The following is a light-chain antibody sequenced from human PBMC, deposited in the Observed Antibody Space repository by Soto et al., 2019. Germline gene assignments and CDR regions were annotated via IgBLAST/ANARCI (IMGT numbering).Light chain of an antibody. CDR1: NSNIGAGYH. CDR2: GDS. Sequence: QAVVTQPPSVSGAPGQRVSISCTGSNSNIGAGYHVLWYQQLPGTAPRVLMYGDSNRPSGVPERFFGSRSGTSASLAITGLQAEDEADYYCQSYDSSLSGVVFGGGTKLTVL. V-gene: IGLV1-40*01. CDR3: QSYDSSLSGVV. J-gene: IGLJ2*01.